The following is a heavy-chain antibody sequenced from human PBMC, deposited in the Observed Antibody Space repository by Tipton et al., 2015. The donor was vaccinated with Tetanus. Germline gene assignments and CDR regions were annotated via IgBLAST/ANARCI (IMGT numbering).Heavy chain of an antibody. CDR1: GASINAGGYL. CDR3: ARGGSYSYGPRGFDL. CDR2: IYYTELT. V-gene: IGHV4-31*03. D-gene: IGHD5-18*01. J-gene: IGHJ2*01. Sequence: TLSLTCTVSGASINAGGYLWTWVRQHPGKGLEWIGNIYYTELTSYTPSLNSRVSIPVDTSKNQFSLKLTSLTVADTAVYYCARGGSYSYGPRGFDLWGRGTLVTVSS.